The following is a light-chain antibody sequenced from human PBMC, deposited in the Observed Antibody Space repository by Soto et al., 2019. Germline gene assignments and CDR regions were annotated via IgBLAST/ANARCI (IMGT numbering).Light chain of an antibody. CDR1: QSISSY. J-gene: IGKJ1*01. CDR2: DAS. Sequence: DIQMTQSPSTLSASVGDRVTITCRASQSISSYLAWYQQKPGRAPKLLIYDASGLEGGVPSRFSGSGSGTEFTLTISSLQPDDFATYYCQQYGGYSSWTFGQGTKVDIK. V-gene: IGKV1-5*01. CDR3: QQYGGYSSWT.